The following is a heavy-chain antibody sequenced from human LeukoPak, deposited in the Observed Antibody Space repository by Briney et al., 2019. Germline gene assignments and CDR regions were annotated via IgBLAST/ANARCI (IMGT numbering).Heavy chain of an antibody. CDR3: ARQPARITMIAPDYMDV. CDR1: GGSFTDYY. V-gene: IGHV4-39*01. J-gene: IGHJ6*03. CDR2: IYYSGST. D-gene: IGHD3-22*01. Sequence: SETLSLTCAISGGSFTDYYWGWIHQPPGKGLEWIGSIYYSGSTFYNPSLKSRVTISVDTSKNQFSLKLSSVTAADTAVYYCARQPARITMIAPDYMDVWGKGTTVTVSS.